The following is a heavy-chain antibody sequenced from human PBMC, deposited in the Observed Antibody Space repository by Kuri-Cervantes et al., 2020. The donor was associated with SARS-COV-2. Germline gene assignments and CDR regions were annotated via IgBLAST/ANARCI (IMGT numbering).Heavy chain of an antibody. CDR3: AKDRGYTKGDY. V-gene: IGHV3-11*01. CDR1: GFIFSDYY. CDR2: IGPSGTTK. Sequence: GGSLRLSCTASGFIFSDYYMTWIRQAPGKGLEWVSNIGPSGTTKYYADSVKGRFTISRDNSKNTLYLQVNSLRAEDTAVYYCAKDRGYTKGDYWGQGTLVTVSS. D-gene: IGHD5-24*01. J-gene: IGHJ4*02.